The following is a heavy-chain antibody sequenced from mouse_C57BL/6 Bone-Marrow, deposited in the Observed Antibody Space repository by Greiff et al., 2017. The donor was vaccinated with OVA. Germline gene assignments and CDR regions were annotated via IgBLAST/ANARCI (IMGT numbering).Heavy chain of an antibody. CDR3: ARGGHYYGSSYGNFDV. Sequence: QVHVKQPGAELVKPGASVKMSCKASGYTFTSYWITWVKQRPGQGLEWIGDIYPGSGSTNYNEKFKSKATLTVDTSSSTAYMQLSSLTSEDSAVYYCARGGHYYGSSYGNFDVWGTGTTVTVSS. D-gene: IGHD1-1*01. CDR2: IYPGSGST. J-gene: IGHJ1*03. CDR1: GYTFTSYW. V-gene: IGHV1-55*01.